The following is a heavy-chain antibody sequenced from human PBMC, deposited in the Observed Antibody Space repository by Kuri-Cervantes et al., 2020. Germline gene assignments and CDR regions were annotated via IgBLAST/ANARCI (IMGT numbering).Heavy chain of an antibody. CDR1: GGSISSNSHY. V-gene: IGHV4-39*01. CDR2: LYYSGTT. J-gene: IGHJ6*02. CDR3: ARQWGYAGSYGMDV. Sequence: SETLSLTCTVSGGSISSNSHYWGWIRQPPGKGLEWIGSLYYSGTTYYNPSLKGRVTISVDTSKNQFSLRLSFVTAADTAIYYCARQWGYAGSYGMDVWGQGTAVTVSS. D-gene: IGHD2-2*01.